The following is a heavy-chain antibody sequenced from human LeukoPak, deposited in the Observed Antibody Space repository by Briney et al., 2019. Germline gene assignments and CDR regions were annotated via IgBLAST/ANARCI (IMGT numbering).Heavy chain of an antibody. Sequence: ASVKVSCKASGYTFTGYYMHWVRQAPGQGLEWMGRINPNSGGTNYAQKFQGRVTMTRDTSISTAYMELSRLRSDDTAVYYCAGVRRILYSSSWYYFDYWGQGTLVTVSS. D-gene: IGHD6-13*01. CDR3: AGVRRILYSSSWYYFDY. V-gene: IGHV1-2*06. CDR2: INPNSGGT. J-gene: IGHJ4*02. CDR1: GYTFTGYY.